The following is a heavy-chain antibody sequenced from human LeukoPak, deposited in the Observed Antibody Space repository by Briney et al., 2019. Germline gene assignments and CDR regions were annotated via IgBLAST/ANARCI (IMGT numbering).Heavy chain of an antibody. CDR3: ARNAFVDCSSTSCYYDY. CDR2: VSSDGGTL. CDR1: GFAFKNYG. Sequence: PGGSLRLSCAGSGFAFKNYGIHWVRQAPGRGLEWVAVVSSDGGTLYYADSVKGRFTISRDNAKNSLYLQMNSLRAEDTAVYYCARNAFVDCSSTSCYYDYWGQGTLVTVSS. V-gene: IGHV3-30*03. D-gene: IGHD2-2*01. J-gene: IGHJ4*02.